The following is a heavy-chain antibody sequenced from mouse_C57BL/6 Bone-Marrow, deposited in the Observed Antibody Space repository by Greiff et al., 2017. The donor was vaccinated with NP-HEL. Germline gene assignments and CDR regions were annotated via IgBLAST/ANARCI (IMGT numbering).Heavy chain of an antibody. CDR3: AREPMVTTAGGYAMDY. Sequence: EVQLVESGGGLVKPGGSLKLSCAASGFTFSDYGMHWVRQAPEKGLEWVAYISSGSSTIYYADTVKGRFTISRDNAKNTLFLQMTSLMSEDTAMYYCAREPMVTTAGGYAMDYWGQGTSVTVSS. D-gene: IGHD2-2*01. CDR1: GFTFSDYG. V-gene: IGHV5-17*01. J-gene: IGHJ4*01. CDR2: ISSGSSTI.